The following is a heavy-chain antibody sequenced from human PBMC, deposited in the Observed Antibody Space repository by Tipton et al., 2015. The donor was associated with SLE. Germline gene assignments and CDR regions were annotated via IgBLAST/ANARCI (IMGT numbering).Heavy chain of an antibody. CDR1: GGSISSGGYY. J-gene: IGHJ6*02. Sequence: TLSLTCTVSGGSISSGGYYWSWIRQHPGKGLEWIGYIYYSGSTYYNPSLKSRVTISVDTSKNQFSLKLSSVTAADTAVYYCARGGAQWLVLDYYYYGMDVWGQGTTVTVSS. CDR3: ARGGAQWLVLDYYYYGMDV. V-gene: IGHV4-31*03. D-gene: IGHD6-19*01. CDR2: IYYSGST.